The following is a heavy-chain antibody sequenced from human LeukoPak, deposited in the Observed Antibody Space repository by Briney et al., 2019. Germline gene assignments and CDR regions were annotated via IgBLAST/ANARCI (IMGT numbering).Heavy chain of an antibody. V-gene: IGHV3-11*01. CDR1: GFTFSDYY. CDR3: ARRRAPGAFDI. Sequence: GGSLRLSWAASGFTFSDYYMSWIRQAPGKGLEWVSYISSSGSTIYYADSVKGRFTISRDNAKNSLYLQMNSLRAEDTAVYYCARRRAPGAFDIWGQGTMVTVSS. J-gene: IGHJ3*02. CDR2: ISSSGSTI.